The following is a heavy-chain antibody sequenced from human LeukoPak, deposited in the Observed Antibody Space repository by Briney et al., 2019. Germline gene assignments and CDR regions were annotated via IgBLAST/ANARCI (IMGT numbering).Heavy chain of an antibody. J-gene: IGHJ4*02. V-gene: IGHV1-46*01. CDR2: INPSGGST. Sequence: ASVKVSCKASGYTFTSYYMQWVRHAPGQGLEWMGIINPSGGSTSYAQKFQGRVTMTRDTSTSTVYMELSSLRSEDTAVYYCARAFYYDSSGYYSGASDYWGQGTLVTVSS. D-gene: IGHD3-22*01. CDR3: ARAFYYDSSGYYSGASDY. CDR1: GYTFTSYY.